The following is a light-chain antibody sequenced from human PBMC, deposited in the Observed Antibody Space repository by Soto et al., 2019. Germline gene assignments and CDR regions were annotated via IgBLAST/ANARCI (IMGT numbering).Light chain of an antibody. CDR2: DAS. J-gene: IGKJ4*01. CDR3: QHRFNWPST. CDR1: QSVSNY. Sequence: EIVLTQSPGTLSLSPGERATLSCRASQSVSNYLAWYQQKPGQAPRLLIYDASNRATGIPARFSGSGSGTDFTLTIRSLDHEDFAVYYCQHRFNWPSTFGGGNQLEIK. V-gene: IGKV3-11*01.